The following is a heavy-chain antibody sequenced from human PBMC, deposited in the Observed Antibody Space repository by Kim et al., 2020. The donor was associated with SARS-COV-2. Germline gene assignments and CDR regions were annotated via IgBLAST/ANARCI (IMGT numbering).Heavy chain of an antibody. J-gene: IGHJ6*03. CDR3: ASPGGAGDYYYYYYMDV. D-gene: IGHD3-16*01. V-gene: IGHV4-4*06. Sequence: LKSRVTMSVDTSKNQFSLKLSSVTAADTAMYYCASPGGAGDYYYYYYMDVWGKGTTVTVSS.